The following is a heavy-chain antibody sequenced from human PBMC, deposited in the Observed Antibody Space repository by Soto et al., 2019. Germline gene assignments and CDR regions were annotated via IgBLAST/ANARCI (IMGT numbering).Heavy chain of an antibody. CDR1: GGSFSCYY. CDR3: ARDHPEITMIVVVSYGMDV. Sequence: SETLSLTCAVYGGSFSCYYWSWIRQPPGKGLEWIGEINHSGSTNYNPSLKSRVTISVDTSKNQFSLKLSSVTAADTAVYYCARDHPEITMIVVVSYGMDVWGQGTTVTVSS. CDR2: INHSGST. J-gene: IGHJ6*02. V-gene: IGHV4-34*01. D-gene: IGHD3-22*01.